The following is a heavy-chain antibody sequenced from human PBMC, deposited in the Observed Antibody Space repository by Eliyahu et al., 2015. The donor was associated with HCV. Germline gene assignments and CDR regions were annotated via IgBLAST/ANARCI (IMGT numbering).Heavy chain of an antibody. Sequence: QVQLQESGPGLVKPSETLSLXCXVSGGXIXXXYWRWIRQPPGKGLEWLGYIHYSGSTNYNPSLKSRVTXSVDTSKNQFSLKLTSVTAADTAMYYCASGGGGIAVTGTGGWFDPWGQGTLVTVSS. CDR3: ASGGGGIAVTGTGGWFDP. J-gene: IGHJ5*02. CDR2: IHYSGST. CDR1: GGXIXXXY. D-gene: IGHD6-19*01. V-gene: IGHV4-59*01.